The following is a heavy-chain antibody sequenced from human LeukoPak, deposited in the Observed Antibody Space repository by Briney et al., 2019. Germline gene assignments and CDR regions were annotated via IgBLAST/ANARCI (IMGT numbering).Heavy chain of an antibody. J-gene: IGHJ4*02. Sequence: SKTLSLTCAVYGGSFSGYYWSWIRQPPGKGLEWIGDINHTGSTNYNPSLKSRVTISVNTSKNQFSLKLSSVTAADTAVYYCARVGGGSYLHFDYWGQGTLVTVSS. CDR1: GGSFSGYY. V-gene: IGHV4-34*01. CDR3: ARVGGGSYLHFDY. CDR2: INHTGST. D-gene: IGHD1-26*01.